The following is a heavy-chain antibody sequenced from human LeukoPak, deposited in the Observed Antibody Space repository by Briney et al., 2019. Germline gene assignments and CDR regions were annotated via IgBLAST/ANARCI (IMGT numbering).Heavy chain of an antibody. CDR2: IYHSGST. Sequence: SETLSLTCAVSGYSISSGYYWGWIRQPPGKGLEWIGNIYHSGSTYYNPSLRSRVTISVDTSKNQFSLKLSSVTAADTAVYYCARGTLAAAGNSPPDFDYWGQGTLVTVSS. J-gene: IGHJ4*02. D-gene: IGHD6-13*01. CDR3: ARGTLAAAGNSPPDFDY. V-gene: IGHV4-38-2*01. CDR1: GYSISSGYY.